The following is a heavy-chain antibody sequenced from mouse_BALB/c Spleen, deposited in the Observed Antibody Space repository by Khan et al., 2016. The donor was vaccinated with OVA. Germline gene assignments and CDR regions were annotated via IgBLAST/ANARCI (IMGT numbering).Heavy chain of an antibody. Sequence: QVQLKESGPGLVAPSQSLSITCTVSGFSLTSYGVNWVRQPPGKGLEWLGGIWGDGSTNYHSALISSLSIFKDNSKSQVVLKLNSLQTDDTATYYCAKWGDGSTYAMDYWGQGTSVTVSS. CDR1: GFSLTSYG. D-gene: IGHD2-3*01. V-gene: IGHV2-3*01. J-gene: IGHJ4*01. CDR2: IWGDGST. CDR3: AKWGDGSTYAMDY.